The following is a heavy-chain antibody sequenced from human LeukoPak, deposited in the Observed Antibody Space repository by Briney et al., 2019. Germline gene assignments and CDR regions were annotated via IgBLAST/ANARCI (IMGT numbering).Heavy chain of an antibody. V-gene: IGHV3-30*18. Sequence: PGGSLRLSCAASGFTFSAYGMHWVRQAPGKGLEWVAVISYDGSNEYYADSVKGRFTVSRDNSKNTLHLQMNSLRPEDTAVYYCTKRPQESAFDIWGQGPMVTVSS. CDR3: TKRPQESAFDI. CDR1: GFTFSAYG. J-gene: IGHJ3*02. CDR2: ISYDGSNE.